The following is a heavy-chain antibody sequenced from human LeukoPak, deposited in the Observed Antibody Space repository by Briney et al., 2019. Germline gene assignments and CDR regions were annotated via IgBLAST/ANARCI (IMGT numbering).Heavy chain of an antibody. D-gene: IGHD5-18*01. V-gene: IGHV3-11*01. CDR2: ISSSGSTI. Sequence: GGSLRLSCAASGFTFSDYYMSWIRQAPGKGLEWVSYISSSGSTIYYADSVKGRFTISRDNAKNSLYLQMNSLRAEDTAVYYRARINGETAMVTYYYYYGMDVWGQGTTVTVSS. J-gene: IGHJ6*02. CDR1: GFTFSDYY. CDR3: ARINGETAMVTYYYYYGMDV.